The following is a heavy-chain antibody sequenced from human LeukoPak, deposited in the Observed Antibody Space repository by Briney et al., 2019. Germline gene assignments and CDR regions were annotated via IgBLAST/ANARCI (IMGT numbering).Heavy chain of an antibody. CDR2: KYYSWSN. D-gene: IGHD5-12*01. CDR3: ARSCRILDIVATIRARLGGNGFDI. CDR1: GCTISSNRYY. Sequence: SETLSLTCAVSGCTISSNRYYWGGIPQSPGKALEWIGSKYYSWSNYFNPSRKSRVTIAQRPSKNQFSLKLSSVTAADKAVYYCARSCRILDIVATIRARLGGNGFDIWGQGTMVTVSS. J-gene: IGHJ3*02. V-gene: IGHV4-39*07.